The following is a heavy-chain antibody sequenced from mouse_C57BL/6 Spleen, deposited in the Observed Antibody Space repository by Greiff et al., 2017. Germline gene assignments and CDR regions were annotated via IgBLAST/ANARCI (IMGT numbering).Heavy chain of an antibody. J-gene: IGHJ4*01. CDR3: ARYDCGSSSYAMDY. CDR2: IRNKANGYTT. V-gene: IGHV7-3*01. Sequence: EVQLQESGGGLVQPGGSLSLSCAASGFTFTDYYMSWVRQPPGKALEWLGFIRNKANGYTTEYSASVKGRFTISRDNSQSILYLQMNALRAEDSATYYCARYDCGSSSYAMDYWGQGTSVTVSS. CDR1: GFTFTDYY. D-gene: IGHD1-1*01.